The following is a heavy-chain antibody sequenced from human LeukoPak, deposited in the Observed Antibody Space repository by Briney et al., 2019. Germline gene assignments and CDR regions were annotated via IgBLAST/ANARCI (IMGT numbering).Heavy chain of an antibody. Sequence: PSETLSLTCTVSGGPVSSGGYYWGWIRQPPGKGLEWIGSVYYSGSTYYNPSLRSRVTISVDTSKNQFSLKLSSVTAADTAVYYCARHLYSSGWYYFDYWGQGTLVTVSS. CDR3: ARHLYSSGWYYFDY. CDR1: GGPVSSGGYY. D-gene: IGHD6-19*01. V-gene: IGHV4-39*01. J-gene: IGHJ4*02. CDR2: VYYSGST.